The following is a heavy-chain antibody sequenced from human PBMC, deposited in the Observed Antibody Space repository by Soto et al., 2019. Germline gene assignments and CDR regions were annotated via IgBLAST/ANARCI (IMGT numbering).Heavy chain of an antibody. CDR2: ISYDGSNK. CDR3: ATYGSGSPYYYYGMDV. Sequence: GGSLRLSCAASGFTFSSYGMHWVRQAPGKGLEWVAVISYDGSNKYYADSVKGRFTISRDNSKNTLYLQMNSLRAEDTAVYYCATYGSGSPYYYYGMDVWGQGTTVTVSS. D-gene: IGHD3-10*01. CDR1: GFTFSSYG. J-gene: IGHJ6*02. V-gene: IGHV3-30*03.